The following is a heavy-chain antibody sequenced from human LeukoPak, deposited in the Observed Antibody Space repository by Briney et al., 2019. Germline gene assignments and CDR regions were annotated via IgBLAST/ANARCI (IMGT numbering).Heavy chain of an antibody. CDR1: GGSISTYY. V-gene: IGHV4-4*07. CDR3: ARGGYYDSSGYSADFDY. Sequence: PSETLSLTCTVSGGSISTYYWSWIRQPAGKGLEWIGRIYTTGSTNYNPSLKSRVTISVDTSKNQFSLKLSSVTAADTAVYYCARGGYYDSSGYSADFDYWGQGTLVTVSS. D-gene: IGHD3-22*01. CDR2: IYTTGST. J-gene: IGHJ4*02.